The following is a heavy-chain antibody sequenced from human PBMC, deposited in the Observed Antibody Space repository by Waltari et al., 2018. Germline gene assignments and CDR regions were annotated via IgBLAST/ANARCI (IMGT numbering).Heavy chain of an antibody. CDR1: GFTFDAYT. Sequence: EVQLVESGGVVVQPGGSLRLSCAASGFTFDAYTMHWVRQAPGKGLEWVSLISWDVGSKYYADSVKCRFTISRDNRKNSLYLQMNSLRTEDTALYYCAKDMVRGDLYYYGMDVWGQGTTVTVSS. J-gene: IGHJ6*02. D-gene: IGHD3-10*01. V-gene: IGHV3-43*01. CDR3: AKDMVRGDLYYYGMDV. CDR2: ISWDVGSK.